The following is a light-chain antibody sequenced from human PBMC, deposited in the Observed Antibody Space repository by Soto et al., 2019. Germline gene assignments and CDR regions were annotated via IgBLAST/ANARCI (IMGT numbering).Light chain of an antibody. Sequence: QSVLSQPPSASGTPGQRVIISCSGSNSNIGRNTVNWYQLLPGTAPKLLIYTNNQRPSGVPARCSAAKSGTSASLAISGLQSEDEADYYCAAWDASLKGPVFGGGTQLTVL. V-gene: IGLV1-44*01. CDR1: NSNIGRNT. CDR3: AAWDASLKGPV. CDR2: TNN. J-gene: IGLJ2*01.